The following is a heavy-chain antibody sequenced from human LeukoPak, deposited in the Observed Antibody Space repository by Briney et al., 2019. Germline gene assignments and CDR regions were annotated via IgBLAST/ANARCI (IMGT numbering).Heavy chain of an antibody. CDR2: INPSGGST. CDR1: GYTFTSYS. V-gene: IGHV1-46*01. J-gene: IGHJ4*02. Sequence: ASVKVSCKASGYTFTSYSMHWVRQAPGQGLEWMGIINPSGGSTTYAQKFQGGVTMTRDTSTSTVYMELSSLRSEDTAVYYCARDGHMASALYYFDYWGQGTLVTVSS. CDR3: ARDGHMASALYYFDY. D-gene: IGHD6-6*01.